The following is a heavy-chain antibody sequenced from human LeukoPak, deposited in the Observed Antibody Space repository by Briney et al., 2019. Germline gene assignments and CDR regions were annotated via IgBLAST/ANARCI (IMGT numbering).Heavy chain of an antibody. CDR1: GYSFTNYA. Sequence: ASVKVSCKASGYSFTNYAMNWVRQAPGQGLEFMGWIHPRTGNPAYAQGFSGRFVFSLDTSVTTTYLQISDLKAEDTAVYFCARALDSLGGLSLPDFWGQGTLVTVSS. V-gene: IGHV7-4-1*02. CDR3: ARALDSLGGLSLPDF. J-gene: IGHJ4*02. D-gene: IGHD3-16*01. CDR2: IHPRTGNP.